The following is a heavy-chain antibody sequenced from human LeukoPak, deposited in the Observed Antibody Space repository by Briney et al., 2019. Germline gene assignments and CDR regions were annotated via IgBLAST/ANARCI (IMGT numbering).Heavy chain of an antibody. CDR1: GGSISSYY. V-gene: IGHV4-59*01. CDR3: ASYSGSFDY. D-gene: IGHD2-21*01. CDR2: IYYSGST. J-gene: IGHJ4*02. Sequence: SETLSLTCTVSGGSISSYYWSWIRQPPGKGLEWIGYIYYSGSTNYNPSLKSRVTISVDTSKDQFSLKLSSVTAADTAVYYCASYSGSFDYWGQGTLVTVSS.